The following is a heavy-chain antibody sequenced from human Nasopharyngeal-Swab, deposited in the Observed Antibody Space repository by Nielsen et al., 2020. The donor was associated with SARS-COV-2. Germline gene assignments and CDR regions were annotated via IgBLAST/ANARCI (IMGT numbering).Heavy chain of an antibody. J-gene: IGHJ4*01. D-gene: IGHD6-6*01. CDR1: GYTFTTDW. Sequence: ESLKISCKGSGYTFTTDWIAWVRQMPGKGLEWLGVIYPGDSDTRYSPYFQGQVTISADKSISTAYLQWSSLKASDTAMYYCARPAYSTSSGPFDYWAQGTLVTVSS. V-gene: IGHV5-51*01. CDR2: IYPGDSDT. CDR3: ARPAYSTSSGPFDY.